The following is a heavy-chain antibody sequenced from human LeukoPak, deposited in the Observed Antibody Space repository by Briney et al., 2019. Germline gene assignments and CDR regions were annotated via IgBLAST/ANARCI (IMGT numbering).Heavy chain of an antibody. J-gene: IGHJ4*02. Sequence: ASVKVSCKASGYTFTSYGISWVRQAPGQGLEWMGWISAYNGNTNYAQKLQGRVTMTADTSTSTAYMELSSLRSDDTAVYYCARGCSSTSCYLFDYWGQGTLVTVSS. V-gene: IGHV1-18*01. D-gene: IGHD2-2*01. CDR2: ISAYNGNT. CDR1: GYTFTSYG. CDR3: ARGCSSTSCYLFDY.